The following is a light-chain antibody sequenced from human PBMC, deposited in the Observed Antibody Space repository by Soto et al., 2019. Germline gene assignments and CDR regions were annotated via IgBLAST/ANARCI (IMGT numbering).Light chain of an antibody. V-gene: IGKV1-39*01. J-gene: IGKJ1*01. Sequence: DIQMTQSPSSLSASVGDEVTITCRASQSVSKYLHWYQHKPGKPPKLLIYAASNLQSGVPSRFSGSGSGTGFTLTITSLQPDDFATYYCQQTYSTPGTFGQGTKVEIK. CDR3: QQTYSTPGT. CDR2: AAS. CDR1: QSVSKY.